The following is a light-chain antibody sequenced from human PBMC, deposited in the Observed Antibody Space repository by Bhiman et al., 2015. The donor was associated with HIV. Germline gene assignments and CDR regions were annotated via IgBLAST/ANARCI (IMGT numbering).Light chain of an antibody. CDR1: SSNIGNNY. V-gene: IGLV1-51*01. J-gene: IGLJ3*02. CDR3: GTWDSSLSAEV. CDR2: DNN. Sequence: QSVLTQPPSVSAAPGQKVTISCSGSSSNIGNNYVSWYQQLPGTAPKLLIYDNNKRPSGIPDRFSGSKSGTSATLGITGLQTVDEADYYCGTWDSSLSAEVFGGGTK.